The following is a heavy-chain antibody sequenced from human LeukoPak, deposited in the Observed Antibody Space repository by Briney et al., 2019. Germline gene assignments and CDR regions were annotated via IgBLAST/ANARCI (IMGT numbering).Heavy chain of an antibody. V-gene: IGHV1-46*02. J-gene: IGHJ4*02. Sequence: ASVNVSCTASGYTFNSYYIHWVRQAPGQGLEWMGLFNPGGGSTTYAQNLQDRITMTSDTTTSTGYMELSSLRCEDTAVYYCARELSVGSLDEWGQGALVTVPS. CDR2: FNPGGGST. CDR3: ARELSVGSLDE. CDR1: GYTFNSYY. D-gene: IGHD1-26*01.